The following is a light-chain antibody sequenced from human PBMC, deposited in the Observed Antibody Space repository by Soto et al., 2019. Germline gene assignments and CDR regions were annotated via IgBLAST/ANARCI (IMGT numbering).Light chain of an antibody. CDR2: DIS. CDR3: QLYSRSPRQIT. J-gene: IGKJ5*01. Sequence: ELVMTQSPATLSVSPGERATLSCRASQSVSSNLAWYQQKPGQAPSLVIFDISNRATGIPDRFSGSGSGTDCTLTISRLEPEEFAVYYCQLYSRSPRQITFGQGTRLEIK. CDR1: QSVSSN. V-gene: IGKV3-20*01.